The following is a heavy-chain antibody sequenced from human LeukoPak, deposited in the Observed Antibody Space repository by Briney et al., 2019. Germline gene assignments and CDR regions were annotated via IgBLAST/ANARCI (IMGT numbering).Heavy chain of an antibody. Sequence: GASVKVSCKASGYTFTTYGITWVRQAPGQGLEWMGWINPNSGGTNYAQKFQGRVTMTRDTSISTAYMELSRLRSDDTAVYYCARALRGYSTSPWFDPWGQGTLVTVSS. D-gene: IGHD6-13*01. V-gene: IGHV1-2*02. CDR1: GYTFTTYG. CDR3: ARALRGYSTSPWFDP. J-gene: IGHJ5*02. CDR2: INPNSGGT.